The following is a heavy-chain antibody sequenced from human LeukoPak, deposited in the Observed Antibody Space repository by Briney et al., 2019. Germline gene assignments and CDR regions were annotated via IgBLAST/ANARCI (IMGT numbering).Heavy chain of an antibody. CDR3: ATEIAGIKPAGTTDY. CDR2: INPKSGTR. D-gene: IGHD6-13*01. Sequence: GASVKVSCKASGYTFRNFDINWVRQAPGQVLEWMGWINPKSGTRGHAQKFQDRITMTRNTSISTAYMELSSLRSEDSAVYYCATEIAGIKPAGTTDYWGRGTLVTVSS. V-gene: IGHV1-8*01. J-gene: IGHJ4*02. CDR1: GYTFRNFD.